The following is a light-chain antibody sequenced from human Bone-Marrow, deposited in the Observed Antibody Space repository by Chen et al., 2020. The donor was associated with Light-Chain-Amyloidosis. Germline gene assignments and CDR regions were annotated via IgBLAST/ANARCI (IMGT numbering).Light chain of an antibody. V-gene: IGKV3-20*01. J-gene: IGKJ4*01. Sequence: EIVLTQSPGTLSLSPGEGANLSCRASQTISSNYLTWYQQKFGQAPSLLIYGSSSRATGIPDRFTGSGSGTDFTLTINRLEPEDCAMYYCQQYGTSPLTFGVGTKVEIK. CDR1: QTISSNY. CDR2: GSS. CDR3: QQYGTSPLT.